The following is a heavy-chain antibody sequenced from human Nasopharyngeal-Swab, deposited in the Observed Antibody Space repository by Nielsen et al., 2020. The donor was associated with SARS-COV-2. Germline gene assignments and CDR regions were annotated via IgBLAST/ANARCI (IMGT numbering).Heavy chain of an antibody. CDR2: ISGSGRSI. Sequence: GGSLRLSRTASGFDFSTYGMNWVRQTPGKGVECISFISGSGRSIYYADSVRGRFTISRDNTKNSLYLQMDSLRDEDTAAYYCARVFRVGTTRDAFDIWGQGTKVIVSS. D-gene: IGHD1-26*01. V-gene: IGHV3-48*02. CDR3: ARVFRVGTTRDAFDI. J-gene: IGHJ3*02. CDR1: GFDFSTYG.